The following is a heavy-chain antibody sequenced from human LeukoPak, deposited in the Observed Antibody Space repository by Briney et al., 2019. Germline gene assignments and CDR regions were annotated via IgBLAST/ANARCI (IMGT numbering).Heavy chain of an antibody. Sequence: PGGSLRLSCAASGFTFSMYGMHWVRQAPGKGLEWVAFIRNDGSNKYYTDSVKGRFTISRDNSKNTLYLQMNSLRPEDTAMYYCAKEGLAYCGGDCYSLDYWGQGTLVTVSS. CDR3: AKEGLAYCGGDCYSLDY. CDR2: IRNDGSNK. J-gene: IGHJ4*02. V-gene: IGHV3-30*02. D-gene: IGHD2-21*01. CDR1: GFTFSMYG.